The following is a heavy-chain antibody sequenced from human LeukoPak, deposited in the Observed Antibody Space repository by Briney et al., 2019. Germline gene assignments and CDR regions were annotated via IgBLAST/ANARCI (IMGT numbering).Heavy chain of an antibody. J-gene: IGHJ4*02. CDR1: GGTFSSYA. V-gene: IGHV1-69*01. Sequence: GASVKVSCKASGGTFSSYAISWVRQAPGQGLEWMGGIIPIFGTANYARKFQGRVTITADESTSTAYMELSSLRSEDTAVYYCAISYDFWKALEYWGQGTLVTVSS. CDR2: IIPIFGTA. CDR3: AISYDFWKALEY. D-gene: IGHD3-3*01.